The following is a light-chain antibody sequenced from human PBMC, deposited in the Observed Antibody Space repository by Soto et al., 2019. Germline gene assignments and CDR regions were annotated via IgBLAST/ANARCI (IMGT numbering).Light chain of an antibody. Sequence: QSALTQPASVSGSPGQSITISCTGTSSDVGAYNYVSWYQQHPGKAPKLMIYDVSNRPSGVSDRFSGSKSGNTASLTISGLQAVDEADYYCSSYTSTTTPWVFGGGTKVTVL. CDR2: DVS. CDR1: SSDVGAYNY. V-gene: IGLV2-14*01. J-gene: IGLJ3*02. CDR3: SSYTSTTTPWV.